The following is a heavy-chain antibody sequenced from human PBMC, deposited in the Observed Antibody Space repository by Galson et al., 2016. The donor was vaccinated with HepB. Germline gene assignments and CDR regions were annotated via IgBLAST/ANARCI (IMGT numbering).Heavy chain of an antibody. CDR1: GDSVYNNGAA. Sequence: CAISGDSVYNNGAAWVWIRQSPSRGLEWLGRTFYRYTWENHYAGSVKNRITISPDTSRNQFSLHLNSVTPEDTAVYYCARAVMLGRGMDVWGQGTMVTVSS. CDR2: TFYRYTWEN. J-gene: IGHJ6*02. D-gene: IGHD3-10*01. V-gene: IGHV6-1*01. CDR3: ARAVMLGRGMDV.